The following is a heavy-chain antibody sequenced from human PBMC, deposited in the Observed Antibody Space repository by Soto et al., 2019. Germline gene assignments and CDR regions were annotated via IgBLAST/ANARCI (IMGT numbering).Heavy chain of an antibody. D-gene: IGHD5-12*01. CDR1: GGCINSVDYY. J-gene: IGHJ5*02. Sequence: SQTLSVPCSFSGGCINSVDYYRSWIRQSPGKGRESIGHLYYSASSYYNPSLKSRSTISIDTSKNQLFLDVDSVTAADTDVHYCARLYTGYEAFDPWGRGTLVTVSS. CDR2: LYYSASS. V-gene: IGHV4-30-4*01. CDR3: ARLYTGYEAFDP.